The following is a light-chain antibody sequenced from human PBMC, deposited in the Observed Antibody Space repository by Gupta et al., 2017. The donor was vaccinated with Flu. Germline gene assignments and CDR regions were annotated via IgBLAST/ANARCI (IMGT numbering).Light chain of an antibody. Sequence: QPVLTQPPSVSGTPGQRVSISCSGSSSNLGPNTVNWHQQLPGTAPRLLIYSNDERRSGVPDRFSCSTSGTSASLATSGLQSEEEADYYCAAWDDRMDGAWVFGTGTKVTVL. V-gene: IGLV1-44*01. J-gene: IGLJ1*01. CDR1: SSNLGPNT. CDR2: SND. CDR3: AAWDDRMDGAWV.